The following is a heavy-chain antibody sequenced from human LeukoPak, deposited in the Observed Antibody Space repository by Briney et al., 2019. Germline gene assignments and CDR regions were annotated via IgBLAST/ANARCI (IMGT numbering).Heavy chain of an antibody. D-gene: IGHD4-23*01. CDR3: ATAKYGGNSYFDY. CDR1: GYTFTSYY. J-gene: IGHJ4*02. Sequence: GASAKDSCKASGYTFTSYYMQWVRQAPGQGLEWMAIINPSGGSTSYSQRFQGRVTMTRDTSTSTVYMELSSLRSEDTAVYYCATAKYGGNSYFDYWGQGTLVTVSS. V-gene: IGHV1-46*01. CDR2: INPSGGST.